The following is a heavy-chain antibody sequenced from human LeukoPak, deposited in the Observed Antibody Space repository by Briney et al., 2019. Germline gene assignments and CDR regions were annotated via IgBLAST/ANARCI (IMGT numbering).Heavy chain of an antibody. Sequence: GGSLRLSCAASGFTFSSYSMNWVRQAPGKGLEWVSSISSSSSSYIYYADSVKGRFTISRDNAKNSLYLQMKSLRAEDTAVYYCARVMGRYCSSTSCYVDYWGQGTLVTVSS. J-gene: IGHJ4*02. V-gene: IGHV3-21*01. D-gene: IGHD2-2*01. CDR3: ARVMGRYCSSTSCYVDY. CDR1: GFTFSSYS. CDR2: ISSSSSSYI.